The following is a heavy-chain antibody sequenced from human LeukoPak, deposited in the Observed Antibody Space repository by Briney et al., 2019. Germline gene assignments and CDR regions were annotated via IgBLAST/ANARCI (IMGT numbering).Heavy chain of an antibody. CDR1: GFTFSSYG. Sequence: GGSLRLSCAASGFTFSSYGMHWVRQAPGKGLEWVAVIWYDGSNKYHADSVKGRFTISRDNSKNTLYLQMNSLRAEDTAVYYWAREMAKIAYFYYWGQGTLVNGSS. CDR3: AREMAKIAYFYY. V-gene: IGHV3-33*01. J-gene: IGHJ4*02. CDR2: IWYDGSNK. D-gene: IGHD5-24*01.